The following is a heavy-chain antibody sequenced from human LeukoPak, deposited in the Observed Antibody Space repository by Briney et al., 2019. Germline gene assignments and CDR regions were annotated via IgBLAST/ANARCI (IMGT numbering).Heavy chain of an antibody. J-gene: IGHJ4*02. D-gene: IGHD5-18*01. CDR2: IYYSGST. Sequence: PSETLSLTCTVSGGSISSGDYYWSWIRQPPGKGLEWIGYIYYSGSTSYNPSLKSRITISVDTSKNQFSLRLSSVTAADTAVYYCARLDTAMVAAFDFWGQGTLVTVSS. V-gene: IGHV4-30-4*01. CDR1: GGSISSGDYY. CDR3: ARLDTAMVAAFDF.